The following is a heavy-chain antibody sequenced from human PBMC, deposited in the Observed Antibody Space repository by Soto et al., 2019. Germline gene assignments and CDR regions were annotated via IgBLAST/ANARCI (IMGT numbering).Heavy chain of an antibody. V-gene: IGHV4-34*01. Sequence: SETLSLTCAVYGGSFSGYYWSWIRQPPGKGLEWIGEINHSGSTNYNPSLKSRVTISVDTSKSQFSLKLSSVTAADTAVYYCARGDYYDSSVIFDYWGQGTLVTVSS. CDR2: INHSGST. CDR3: ARGDYYDSSVIFDY. D-gene: IGHD3-22*01. CDR1: GGSFSGYY. J-gene: IGHJ4*02.